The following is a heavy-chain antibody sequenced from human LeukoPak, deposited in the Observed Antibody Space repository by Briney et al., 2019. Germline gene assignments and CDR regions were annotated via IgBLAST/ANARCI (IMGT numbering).Heavy chain of an antibody. D-gene: IGHD3-16*02. CDR2: ISSSDSYI. J-gene: IGHJ6*03. CDR3: ARDLLGYNYYYMDV. CDR1: GFTFSSYN. Sequence: GGSLRLSCAASGFTFSSYNMNWVRQAPGKGLEWVSSISSSDSYIYYADSVKGRFTISRDNAKNSLFLQMNSLRAEDTAVYYCARDLLGYNYYYMDVWGKGTTVTVSS. V-gene: IGHV3-21*01.